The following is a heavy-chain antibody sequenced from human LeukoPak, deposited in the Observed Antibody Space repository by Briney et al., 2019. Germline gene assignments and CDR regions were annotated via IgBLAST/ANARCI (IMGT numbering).Heavy chain of an antibody. CDR3: AKDIYCGGDCYIRAGDS. CDR2: INDGVGRA. CDR1: GFTFSNYA. D-gene: IGHD2-21*02. Sequence: GGSLRLSCSASGFTFSNYAMSWVRQAPGKGLEWVSAINDGVGRAFYADAVRGRFTISRDNSQNTLYLQMNSLRAEDTAIYYCAKDIYCGGDCYIRAGDSWGHGTLITVSS. V-gene: IGHV3-23*01. J-gene: IGHJ5*01.